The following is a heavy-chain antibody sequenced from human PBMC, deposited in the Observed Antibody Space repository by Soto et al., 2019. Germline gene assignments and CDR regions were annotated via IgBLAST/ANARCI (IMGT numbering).Heavy chain of an antibody. V-gene: IGHV4-39*01. Sequence: SETLSLTCTVSGGFISSSNYYWGWIRQPPGKGLEWFGSIYYNGFTYYNPSLKSRVTISVDTSKNQFSLKLSSVTAADTAVYYCARQYDFWSGGGWFDPWGPGTLVTVSS. J-gene: IGHJ5*02. CDR1: GGFISSSNYY. CDR2: IYYNGFT. D-gene: IGHD3-3*01. CDR3: ARQYDFWSGGGWFDP.